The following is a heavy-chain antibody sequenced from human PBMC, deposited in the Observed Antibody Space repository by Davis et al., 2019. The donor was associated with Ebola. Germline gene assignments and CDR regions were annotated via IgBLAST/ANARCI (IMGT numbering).Heavy chain of an antibody. Sequence: SETLSLTCTVSGYSISSGYYWGWIRQHPGKGLEWIRSIYHSWSTYYNPSLKSRVTISVDTSKNQFSLKLSSVSAADTAVYYGARRRLSFEAIDYWGQGTLVTVSS. V-gene: IGHV4-38-2*02. CDR1: GYSISSGYY. D-gene: IGHD1-26*01. J-gene: IGHJ4*02. CDR2: IYHSWST. CDR3: ARRRLSFEAIDY.